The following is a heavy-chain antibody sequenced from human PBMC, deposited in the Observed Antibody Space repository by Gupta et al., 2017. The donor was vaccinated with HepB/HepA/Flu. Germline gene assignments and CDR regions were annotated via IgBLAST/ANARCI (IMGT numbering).Heavy chain of an antibody. Sequence: QVQLVQSGAEVKKPGASVKVSCKASGYTFTSYGISWVRQAPGQGLEWMGWISAYNGNTNYAQKLQGRVTMTTDTSTSTAYMELRSLRSDDTAVYYCARDEYYYDSSGYLVVWFDPWGQGTLVTVSS. D-gene: IGHD3-22*01. CDR1: GYTFTSYG. J-gene: IGHJ5*02. CDR3: ARDEYYYDSSGYLVVWFDP. V-gene: IGHV1-18*01. CDR2: ISAYNGNT.